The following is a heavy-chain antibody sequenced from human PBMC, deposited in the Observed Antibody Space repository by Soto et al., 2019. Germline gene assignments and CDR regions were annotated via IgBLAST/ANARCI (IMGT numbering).Heavy chain of an antibody. V-gene: IGHV4-31*03. J-gene: IGHJ4*02. D-gene: IGHD3-22*01. CDR3: ARAEAYYDSSGYYGRIFDY. CDR1: GGSISSGGYY. Sequence: SETLSLTCTVSGGSISSGGYYWSWIRQHPGKGLEWIGYIYYSGSTYYNPSLESRVTISVDTSKNQFSLKLSSVTAADTAVYYCARAEAYYDSSGYYGRIFDYWGQGTLVTVSS. CDR2: IYYSGST.